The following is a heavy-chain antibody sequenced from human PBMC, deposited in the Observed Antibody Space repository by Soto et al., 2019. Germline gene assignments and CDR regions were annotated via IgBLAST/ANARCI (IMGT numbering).Heavy chain of an antibody. V-gene: IGHV4-34*01. CDR2: INHSGST. J-gene: IGHJ4*02. D-gene: IGHD5-18*01. CDR3: ARGSDTAMVKD. CDR1: GGSFSGYY. Sequence: PSETLSLTCAVYGGSFSGYYWSWIRQPPGKGLEWIGEINHSGSTNYNPSLKSRVTISVDTSKNQFSLKLSSVTAADTAVYYCARGSDTAMVKDWGQGTLVTVS.